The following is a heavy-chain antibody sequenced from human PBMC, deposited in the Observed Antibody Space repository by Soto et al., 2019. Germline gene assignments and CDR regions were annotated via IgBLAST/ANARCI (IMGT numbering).Heavy chain of an antibody. D-gene: IGHD2-2*02. CDR1: GGSISSSNW. J-gene: IGHJ6*02. CDR3: ARGVCSSTSCYSPGYYYYYYGMDG. Sequence: SETLSLTCAVSGGSISSSNWWSWVRQPPGKGLEWIGEIYHSGSTNYNPSLKSRVTISVDKSKNQFSLKLSSVTAADTAVYYCARGVCSSTSCYSPGYYYYYYGMDGWGQGTTVTVSS. V-gene: IGHV4-4*02. CDR2: IYHSGST.